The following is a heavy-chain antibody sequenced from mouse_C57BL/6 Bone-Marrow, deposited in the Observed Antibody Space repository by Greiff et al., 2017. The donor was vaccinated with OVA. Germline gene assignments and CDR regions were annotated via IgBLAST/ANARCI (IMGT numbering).Heavy chain of an antibody. CDR1: GFTFTDYY. CDR3: ASLYYYGSSYWYFDV. D-gene: IGHD1-1*01. Sequence: DVQLVESGGGLVQPGGSLSLSCAASGFTFTDYYMSWVRQPPGKALEWLGFIRNKANGYTTEYSASVKGRFTISRDNSQSILYLQMNALRAEDSATYYCASLYYYGSSYWYFDVWGTGTTVTVSS. CDR2: IRNKANGYTT. J-gene: IGHJ1*03. V-gene: IGHV7-3*01.